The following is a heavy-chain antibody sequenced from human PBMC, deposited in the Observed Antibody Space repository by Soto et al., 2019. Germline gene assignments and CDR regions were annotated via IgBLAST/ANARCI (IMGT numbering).Heavy chain of an antibody. CDR3: ARGQRGYSYGYGINP. V-gene: IGHV1-18*01. J-gene: IGHJ5*02. Sequence: ASVKASCKASCYTFTSNGISWGRQAPGQRLEWKGWISAYNGKTNYAQKLQGRVTMTTDTSTSTAYMELRSLRSDDTAVYYCARGQRGYSYGYGINPWGQGTLVTVSS. CDR2: ISAYNGKT. CDR1: CYTFTSNG. D-gene: IGHD5-18*01.